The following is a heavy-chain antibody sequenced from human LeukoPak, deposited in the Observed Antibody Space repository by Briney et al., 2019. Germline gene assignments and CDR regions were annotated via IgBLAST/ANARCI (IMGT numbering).Heavy chain of an antibody. J-gene: IGHJ5*02. D-gene: IGHD1-26*01. V-gene: IGHV4-59*01. CDR3: ATGRWELLT. CDR2: IYYSGST. Sequence: SETLSLTCTVSGGSISSYYWSRIRQPPGKGLEWIGYIYYSGSTNYNPSLKSRVTISVDTSKNQFSLKLSSVTAADTAVYYCATGRWELLTWGQGTLVTVSS. CDR1: GGSISSYY.